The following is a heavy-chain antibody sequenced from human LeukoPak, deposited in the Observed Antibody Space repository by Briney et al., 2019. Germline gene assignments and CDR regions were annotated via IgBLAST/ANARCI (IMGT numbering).Heavy chain of an antibody. CDR2: IYYSGST. Sequence: PSETLSLTCTVSGGSISSYYWSWIRQPPGKGLEWIGYIYYSGSTNYNPSLKSRVTISVDTSKNQFSLKLSSVTAADTAVYYCARHRLGVWNWFDPWGQGALVTVSS. J-gene: IGHJ5*02. CDR3: ARHRLGVWNWFDP. V-gene: IGHV4-59*08. CDR1: GGSISSYY. D-gene: IGHD7-27*01.